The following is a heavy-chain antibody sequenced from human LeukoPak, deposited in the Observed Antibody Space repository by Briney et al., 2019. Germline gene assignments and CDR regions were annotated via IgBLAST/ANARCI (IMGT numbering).Heavy chain of an antibody. J-gene: IGHJ4*02. V-gene: IGHV1-2*02. CDR3: ARIAIVGYCSSTSCYRLFDY. CDR1: GYTFTGYY. CDR2: INPNSGGT. D-gene: IGHD2-2*03. Sequence: ASVKVSCQASGYTFTGYYMHRVRQAPGQGLEWMGWINPNSGGTNYAQKFQGRVTMTRDTSISTAYMELRRLRSDDTAVYYCARIAIVGYCSSTSCYRLFDYWGRGTLVTVSS.